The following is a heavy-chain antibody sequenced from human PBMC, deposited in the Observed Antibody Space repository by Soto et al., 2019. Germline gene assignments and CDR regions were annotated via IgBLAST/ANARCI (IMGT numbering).Heavy chain of an antibody. Sequence: GASVKVSCKASGYTFTGYYMHWVRQAPGQGLEWMGWINPNSGGTNYAQKFQGRVTMTRDTSISTAYMELSRLRSDDTAVYYCARDRKGTSYGSGSYSEGFDPWGQGTLVTVSS. J-gene: IGHJ5*02. CDR2: INPNSGGT. V-gene: IGHV1-2*02. CDR1: GYTFTGYY. CDR3: ARDRKGTSYGSGSYSEGFDP. D-gene: IGHD3-10*01.